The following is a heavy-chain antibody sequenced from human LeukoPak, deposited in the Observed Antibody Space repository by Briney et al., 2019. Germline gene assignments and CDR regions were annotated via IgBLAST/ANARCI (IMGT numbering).Heavy chain of an antibody. D-gene: IGHD6-13*01. Sequence: GGSLRLSCAASGFTFSSYSMNWVRQAPGKGLEWVSSISSSSSYTYYADSVKGRFTISRDNAKNSLYLQMNSPRAEDTAVYYCAREVAAAANDYWGQGTLVTVSS. CDR3: AREVAAAANDY. V-gene: IGHV3-21*01. J-gene: IGHJ4*02. CDR2: ISSSSSYT. CDR1: GFTFSSYS.